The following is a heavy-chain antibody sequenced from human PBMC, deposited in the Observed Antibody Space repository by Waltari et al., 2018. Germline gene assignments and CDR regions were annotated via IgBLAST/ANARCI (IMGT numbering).Heavy chain of an antibody. J-gene: IGHJ2*01. CDR2: INHSGST. CDR1: GGSFSGYY. CDR3: ARGLNGVVDL. Sequence: QVQLQQWGAGLLKPSETLSLTCAVYGGSFSGYYWSWLRQHPGKGLEWIGEINHSGSTNYNPSLKSRVTISVDTSKNQFSLKLSSVTAADTAVYYCARGLNGVVDLWGRGTLVTVSS. V-gene: IGHV4-34*01. D-gene: IGHD3-10*01.